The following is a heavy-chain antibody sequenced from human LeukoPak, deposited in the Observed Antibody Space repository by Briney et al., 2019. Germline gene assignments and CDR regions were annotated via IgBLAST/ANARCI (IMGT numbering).Heavy chain of an antibody. CDR1: GFTFSNFS. J-gene: IGHJ4*02. Sequence: GGSLRLSCAASGFTFSNFSMSWVRQAPGRGPEWVSAISGSGGSTYYADSVKGRFTISRDNSKNTLYLQMNSLRAEDTAVYYCAKARYSSSWYGDYWGQGTLVTVSS. D-gene: IGHD6-13*01. CDR3: AKARYSSSWYGDY. V-gene: IGHV3-23*01. CDR2: ISGSGGST.